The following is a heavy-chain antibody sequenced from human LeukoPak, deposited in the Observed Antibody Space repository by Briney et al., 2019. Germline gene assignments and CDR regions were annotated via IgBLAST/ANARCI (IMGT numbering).Heavy chain of an antibody. D-gene: IGHD2-2*02. CDR1: GYTFTDYA. CDR3: ARSQYLPYFDS. J-gene: IGHJ4*02. CDR2: IIAGNGDT. V-gene: IGHV1-3*03. Sequence: ASVKVSCKASGYTFTDYAIHWVRQAPGQSLEWMGWIIAGNGDTKYAHEFRGRVTITGDTSATTAYLVLSTLRSEDMAVYYCARSQYLPYFDSWGQGTLVTVSS.